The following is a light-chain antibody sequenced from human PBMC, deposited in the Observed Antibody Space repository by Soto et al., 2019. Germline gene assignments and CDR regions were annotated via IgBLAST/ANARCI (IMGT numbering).Light chain of an antibody. J-gene: IGKJ1*01. CDR3: QPYGNSPT. Sequence: EIVLTQSPGTLSLSPGDGATLSCRASQSVSSGYLAWYQQKPGQAHRLLIYGAYRRAAGIPDRVSGSGCGTDFTLSISRLEAEYFAEYWCQPYGNSPTFGQGTRVQIK. CDR2: GAY. CDR1: QSVSSGY. V-gene: IGKV3-20*01.